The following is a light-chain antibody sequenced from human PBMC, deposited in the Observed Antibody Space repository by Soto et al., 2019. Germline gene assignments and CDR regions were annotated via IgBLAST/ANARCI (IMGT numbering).Light chain of an antibody. CDR1: QTIDNY. J-gene: IGKJ1*01. CDR3: QQSYSAPWT. CDR2: AAS. Sequence: DIQMTQSPSSLSASVGDRVTITCRESQTIDNYLNWYQQKPGKAPKLLIHAASSFQSGVPSRFSGSGYGTDFTLTINSLQHEDFASYYCQQSYSAPWTSGRGTKVEIK. V-gene: IGKV1-39*01.